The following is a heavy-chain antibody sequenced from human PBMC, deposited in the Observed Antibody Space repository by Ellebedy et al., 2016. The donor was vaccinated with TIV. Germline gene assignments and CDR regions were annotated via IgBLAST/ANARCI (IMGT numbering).Heavy chain of an antibody. J-gene: IGHJ3*02. V-gene: IGHV1-46*01. CDR2: INTGGGGT. CDR1: PYTFSSNF. Sequence: ASVKVSXNASPYTFSSNFMHWVRQAPGQGLEWMGVINTGGGGTIYAQEFQGRVTVARDTSTSTVYMELSSLRSEDTAIYFCASVGYCSGATCSGGFDMWGQGTMVAVSS. D-gene: IGHD2-2*01. CDR3: ASVGYCSGATCSGGFDM.